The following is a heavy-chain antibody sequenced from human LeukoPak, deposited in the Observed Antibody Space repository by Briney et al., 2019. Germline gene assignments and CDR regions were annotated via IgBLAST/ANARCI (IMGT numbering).Heavy chain of an antibody. V-gene: IGHV4-61*01. D-gene: IGHD3-22*01. J-gene: IGHJ5*02. Sequence: SETLSLTCTVSGGSISSSSYYWGWIRQPPGKGLEWIGYIYYSGSTNYNPSLKSRVTISVDTSKNQFSLKLSSVTAADTAVYYCARETYYYDSSGTGWFDPWGQGTLVTVSS. CDR2: IYYSGST. CDR1: GGSISSSSYY. CDR3: ARETYYYDSSGTGWFDP.